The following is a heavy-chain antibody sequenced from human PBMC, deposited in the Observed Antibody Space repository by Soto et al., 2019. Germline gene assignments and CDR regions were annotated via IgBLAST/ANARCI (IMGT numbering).Heavy chain of an antibody. CDR3: GRDLPSISGRPGGWFDP. J-gene: IGHJ5*02. D-gene: IGHD6-6*01. CDR1: GFPFSRYW. Sequence: GGSLRLSCAAFGFPFSRYWMSWVRQAPGKGLEWVANIKQDGSEKSYVDSVKGRFSISRDNAKNSLYLQMNSLRVEDTAVYFCGRDLPSISGRPGGWFDPWGQGTLVTVSS. V-gene: IGHV3-7*01. CDR2: IKQDGSEK.